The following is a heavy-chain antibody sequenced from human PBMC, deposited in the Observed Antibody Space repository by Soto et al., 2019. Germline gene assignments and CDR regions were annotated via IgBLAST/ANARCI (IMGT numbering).Heavy chain of an antibody. Sequence: EVQLVESGGGLVQPGGSLKLSCAASGFTFSGSAIHWVRQASGKGLEWVGRIRSKANSYATEYSASVKGRFTISRDDSENTAYLQMNSLKTEYTAVYYCLPGITVPGPDYWGQGTLVTVSS. J-gene: IGHJ4*02. CDR1: GFTFSGSA. D-gene: IGHD6-19*01. V-gene: IGHV3-73*02. CDR2: IRSKANSYAT. CDR3: LPGITVPGPDY.